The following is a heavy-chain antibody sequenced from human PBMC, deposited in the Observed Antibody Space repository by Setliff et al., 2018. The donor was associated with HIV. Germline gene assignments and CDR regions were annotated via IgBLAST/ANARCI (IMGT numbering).Heavy chain of an antibody. V-gene: IGHV4-30-2*01. CDR2: IWHSGNT. CDR3: AKDSPWKGFTYTHGYLEQ. Sequence: PSETLSLTCAVSGGSISSGGYSWSWIRQPPGKGLEWIAYIWHSGNTYYNPSLRSRVSLSVDTSKNQFSLRLSSVTASDTAVYFCAKDSPWKGFTYTHGYLEQWGQGTLVTVSS. J-gene: IGHJ1*01. D-gene: IGHD3-16*01. CDR1: GGSISSGGYS.